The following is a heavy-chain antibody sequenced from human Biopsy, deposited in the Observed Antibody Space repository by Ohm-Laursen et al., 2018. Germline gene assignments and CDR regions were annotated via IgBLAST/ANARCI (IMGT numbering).Heavy chain of an antibody. J-gene: IGHJ3*02. CDR3: ARGTGKYYVYGAFDI. V-gene: IGHV4-4*07. Sequence: TLSLTCAVSGDSISNDYWSWIRQSAGQGLEWIGRIHTSGSTNHNLSLKSRVTMSVDTSKNQFSLKLRSVTAADTAVYHCARGTGKYYVYGAFDIWGQGTMVTVSS. CDR2: IHTSGST. D-gene: IGHD3/OR15-3a*01. CDR1: GDSISNDY.